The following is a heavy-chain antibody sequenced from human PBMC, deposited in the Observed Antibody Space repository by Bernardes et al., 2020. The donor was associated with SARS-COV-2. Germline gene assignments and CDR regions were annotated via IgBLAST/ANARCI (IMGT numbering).Heavy chain of an antibody. D-gene: IGHD3-22*01. CDR1: GYTLNSYG. J-gene: IGHJ6*02. CDR2: IFTYNGNT. Sequence: ASVKVSCKASGYTLNSYGISWVRQAPGQGLEWMGWIFTYNGNTNYAPKFQGRVTMTRDTSTSTAYMELRSLRSDDTAVYFCASNYFDSSGYYPDPYYYNGLDVWGQGTTVTVSS. V-gene: IGHV1-18*01. CDR3: ASNYFDSSGYYPDPYYYNGLDV.